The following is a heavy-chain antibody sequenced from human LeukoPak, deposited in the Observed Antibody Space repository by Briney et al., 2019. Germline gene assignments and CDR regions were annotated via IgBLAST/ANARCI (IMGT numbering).Heavy chain of an antibody. D-gene: IGHD5-18*01. J-gene: IGHJ6*03. CDR2: INPNSGGT. Sequence: ASVKVSCKASGYTFTGYYMHWVRQALGQGLEWMGWINPNSGGTNYAQKFQGRVTMTRDTSISTAYMELSRLRSDDTAVYYCARGIQLWLRSYYYYMDVWGKGTTVTVSS. CDR3: ARGIQLWLRSYYYYMDV. CDR1: GYTFTGYY. V-gene: IGHV1-2*02.